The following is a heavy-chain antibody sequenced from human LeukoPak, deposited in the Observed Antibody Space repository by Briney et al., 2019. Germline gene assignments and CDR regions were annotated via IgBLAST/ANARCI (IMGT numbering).Heavy chain of an antibody. CDR2: IWYDGSNK. J-gene: IGHJ6*02. CDR1: GITFSRFG. CDR3: AKGGAGHYYGMDV. D-gene: IGHD3-16*01. V-gene: IGHV3-30*02. Sequence: GGSLRLSCAAPGITFSRFGMHWLRQAPGKGLEWVAFIWYDGSNKFYTDSVKGRFTISRDNSKNTLSLQMNSLRAEDTAVYYCAKGGAGHYYGMDVWGQGTTVTVSS.